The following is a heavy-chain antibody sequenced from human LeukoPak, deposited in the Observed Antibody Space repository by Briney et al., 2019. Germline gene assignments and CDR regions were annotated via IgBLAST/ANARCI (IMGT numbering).Heavy chain of an antibody. Sequence: GGSLRLSCAASGFTFSSYAMNWVRQAPGKGLEWVSDISGSGGGTDYADSVKGRFTTSRDNSKNTLFLQMNSLRAEDTAVYYCAKDLVGPKGPFDYWGQGTLVTVSS. CDR2: ISGSGGGT. CDR1: GFTFSSYA. V-gene: IGHV3-23*01. D-gene: IGHD1-26*01. CDR3: AKDLVGPKGPFDY. J-gene: IGHJ4*02.